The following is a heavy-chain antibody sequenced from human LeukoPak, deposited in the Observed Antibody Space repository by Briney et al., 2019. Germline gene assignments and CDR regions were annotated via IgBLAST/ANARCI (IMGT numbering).Heavy chain of an antibody. D-gene: IGHD4-17*01. CDR1: GGSISSGGYS. V-gene: IGHV4-30-2*01. J-gene: IGHJ6*04. CDR2: IYHSGST. CDR3: AMTTTVTNSYYYGMDV. Sequence: PSQTLSLTCAVSGGSISSGGYSWSWIRQPPGKGLEWIGYIYHSGSTYYNPSLKSRVTLSVDRYKNQFSLKLSSVTAADTAVYYCAMTTTVTNSYYYGMDVWGKGTTVTVSS.